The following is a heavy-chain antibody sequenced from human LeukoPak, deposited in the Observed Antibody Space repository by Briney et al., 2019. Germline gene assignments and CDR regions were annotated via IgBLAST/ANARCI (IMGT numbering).Heavy chain of an antibody. Sequence: GGSLRLSCAASGFTFSDYYMSWIRQAPGKGLEWVSYISSSGSTIYYADSVKGQFTISRDNAKNSLYLQMNSLRAEDTAVYYCARVAAAADAFDIWGQGTMVTVSS. CDR3: ARVAAAADAFDI. CDR1: GFTFSDYY. J-gene: IGHJ3*02. V-gene: IGHV3-11*01. CDR2: ISSSGSTI. D-gene: IGHD6-13*01.